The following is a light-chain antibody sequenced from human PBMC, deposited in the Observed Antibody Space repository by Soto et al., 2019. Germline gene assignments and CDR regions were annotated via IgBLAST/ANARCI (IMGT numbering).Light chain of an antibody. J-gene: IGKJ2*01. Sequence: DIHMDQSPSTLSASVGDRVTITCRASQDVSQWLAWYQQKPGKAPKLLIYKASSLESGVPSRFSGRRSGTDFTLTISFLQPDDFATYYCHHYYTYPYTFGQGTNLEIK. V-gene: IGKV1-5*03. CDR1: QDVSQW. CDR2: KAS. CDR3: HHYYTYPYT.